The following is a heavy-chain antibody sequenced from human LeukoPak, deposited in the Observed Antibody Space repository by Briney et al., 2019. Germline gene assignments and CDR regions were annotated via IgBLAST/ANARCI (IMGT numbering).Heavy chain of an antibody. CDR3: ARASGDIVETATMGSY. CDR2: ISSSSSSI. J-gene: IGHJ4*02. Sequence: GGSLRLSFAASGFTFISYSMNWVRQAPGKGLEWVSSISSSSSSIYYADSVKGRFTISRDNAKNSLYLQMNSLRAEDTAVYYCARASGDIVETATMGSYWGQGTLVTVSS. D-gene: IGHD5-18*01. CDR1: GFTFISYS. V-gene: IGHV3-21*01.